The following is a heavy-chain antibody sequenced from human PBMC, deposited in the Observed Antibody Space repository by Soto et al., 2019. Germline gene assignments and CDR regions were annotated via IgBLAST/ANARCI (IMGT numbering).Heavy chain of an antibody. CDR2: TRSNGEHT. Sequence: GGSLRLSCAGSGFMFSSFAMTWVRQAPGKGLEWVSTTRSNGEHTYYADSVKGRFTVSRDNSKNTLFLEMSGLRAEDSAIYYCAKDSKSVSVSAARVSGIDVWGQGNKVTVSS. CDR1: GFMFSSFA. CDR3: AKDSKSVSVSAARVSGIDV. D-gene: IGHD2-2*01. V-gene: IGHV3-23*01. J-gene: IGHJ6*02.